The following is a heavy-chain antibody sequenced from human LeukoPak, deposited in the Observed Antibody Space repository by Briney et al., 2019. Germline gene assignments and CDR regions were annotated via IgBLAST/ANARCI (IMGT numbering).Heavy chain of an antibody. CDR3: ARETSSGHFDY. Sequence: SETLSLTCTVSGGSISSYCWSWIRHPPGKVLDLIGYIYYSGSTNYNPSLKRRVTISVDSSKYQFSLKLSSVTAADTAVYYCARETSSGHFDYWGQGTLVTVSS. D-gene: IGHD6-25*01. CDR1: GGSISSYC. CDR2: IYYSGST. J-gene: IGHJ4*02. V-gene: IGHV4-59*01.